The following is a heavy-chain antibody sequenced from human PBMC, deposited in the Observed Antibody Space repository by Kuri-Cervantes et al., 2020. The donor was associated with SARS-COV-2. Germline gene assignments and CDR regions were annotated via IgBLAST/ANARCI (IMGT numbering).Heavy chain of an antibody. D-gene: IGHD3-10*01. CDR1: GLTFSSYA. CDR2: IRVSGGST. J-gene: IGHJ6*02. V-gene: IGHV3-23*01. CDR3: AKDGAPYYYGSGSLFGMDV. Sequence: LKIPCPAAGLTFSSYAMRWVPQAPGKGLGWVSAIRVSGGSTYYAASVKGRFTISRDNSKNTLYLQMSSLRAEDTAVYYSAKDGAPYYYGSGSLFGMDVWGQGTTVTVSS.